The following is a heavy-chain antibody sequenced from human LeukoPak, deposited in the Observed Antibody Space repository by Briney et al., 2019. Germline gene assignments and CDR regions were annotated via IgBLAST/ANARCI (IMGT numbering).Heavy chain of an antibody. CDR2: INHSGST. V-gene: IGHV4-34*01. CDR3: ARSDVGATTFYYYYYMDV. CDR1: GGSFSGYY. J-gene: IGHJ6*03. D-gene: IGHD1-26*01. Sequence: PSETLSLTCAVYGGSFSGYYWSWIRQPPGKGLEWIGEINHSGSTNYNPSLKSRVTISVDTSKNQFSLKLSSVTTADTAVYYCARSDVGATTFYYYYYMDVWGKGTTVTVSS.